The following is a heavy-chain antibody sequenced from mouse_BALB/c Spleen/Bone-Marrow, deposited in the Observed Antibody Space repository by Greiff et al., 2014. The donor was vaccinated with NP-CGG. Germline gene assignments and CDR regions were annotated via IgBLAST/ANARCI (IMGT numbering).Heavy chain of an antibody. V-gene: IGHV1-54*01. J-gene: IGHJ2*01. Sequence: QVQLQQPGAELVRPGTSVKVSCKASGYAFTNYLIEWIKERPGQGLEWIGVIDPGSGGTNYNERFKGKATLTADKSSSTAYMQLSSLTSNDSAVYFCARRDYGSSGDYWGQGTPLTVSS. D-gene: IGHD1-1*01. CDR2: IDPGSGGT. CDR1: GYAFTNYL. CDR3: ARRDYGSSGDY.